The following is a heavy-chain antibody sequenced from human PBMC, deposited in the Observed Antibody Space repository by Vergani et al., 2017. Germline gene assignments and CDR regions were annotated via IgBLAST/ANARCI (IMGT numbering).Heavy chain of an antibody. CDR2: ISSSSSTI. V-gene: IGHV3-48*01. Sequence: EVQLVESGGGLVQPGGSLRLSCAASGFTLSSYSMNWVRQAPGKGLEWVSYISSSSSTIYYADSVKGRFTISRDNAKNSLYLQMNSLRAEDTAVYYCARDLFSSSSWYLQGAFDIWGQGTMVTVSS. CDR3: ARDLFSSSSWYLQGAFDI. D-gene: IGHD6-13*01. J-gene: IGHJ3*02. CDR1: GFTLSSYS.